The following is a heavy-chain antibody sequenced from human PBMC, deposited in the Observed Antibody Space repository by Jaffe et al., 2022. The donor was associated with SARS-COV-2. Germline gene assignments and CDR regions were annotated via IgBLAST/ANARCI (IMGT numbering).Heavy chain of an antibody. CDR2: ISSSSSYI. Sequence: EVQLVESGGGLVKPGGSLRLSCAASGFTFSSYSMNWVRQAPGKGLEWVSSISSSSSYIYYADSVKGRFTISRDNAKNSLYLQMNSLRAEDTAVYYCAREVFGVVIGRGFGYWGQGTLVTVSS. CDR3: AREVFGVVIGRGFGY. D-gene: IGHD3-3*01. V-gene: IGHV3-21*01. J-gene: IGHJ4*02. CDR1: GFTFSSYS.